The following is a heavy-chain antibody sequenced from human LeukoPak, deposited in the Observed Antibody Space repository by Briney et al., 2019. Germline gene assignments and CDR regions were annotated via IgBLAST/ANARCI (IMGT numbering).Heavy chain of an antibody. J-gene: IGHJ4*02. V-gene: IGHV4-59*08. CDR1: GGSISGFY. D-gene: IGHD2-2*01. Sequence: PSETLSLTCTVSGGSISGFYWSWIRQPPGKALEWIGYIYYSGSTNYNPSLKSRVTISVDTSKNQFSLKLSSVTAADTAVYYCARHLCSSSSCYYFDYWGQGSLVTVSS. CDR2: IYYSGST. CDR3: ARHLCSSSSCYYFDY.